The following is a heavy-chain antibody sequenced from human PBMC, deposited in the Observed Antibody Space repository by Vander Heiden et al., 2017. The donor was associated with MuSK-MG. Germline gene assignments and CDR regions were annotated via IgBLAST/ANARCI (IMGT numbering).Heavy chain of an antibody. J-gene: IGHJ4*02. CDR1: GFTFSSNW. CDR2: IKQDGSEK. Sequence: EALLVESGGGLVEPGGSLRLYCPGSGFTFSSNWMSWVRQAPGKGLEWVANIKQDGSEKYEVDSVKGRFTISRDNAKNSLYMQMNRMRAEDTAVYYYARPSPLSGRDYWGQGTLVTVSS. D-gene: IGHD3-10*01. V-gene: IGHV3-7*01. CDR3: ARPSPLSGRDY.